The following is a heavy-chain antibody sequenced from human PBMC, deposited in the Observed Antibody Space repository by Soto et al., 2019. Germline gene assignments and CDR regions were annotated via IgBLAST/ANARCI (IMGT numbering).Heavy chain of an antibody. CDR3: ARHSSAWYGYFDY. CDR1: GSTFSSFW. V-gene: IGHV3-7*01. Sequence: GGSLRLSCAASGSTFSSFWMSGVRQAPGKGLEWVANIKQDGSEKYCVDSLKGRFTISRDNAEDSLYLQMSGLRAEDTAVYYCARHSSAWYGYFDYWGQGTLVTVSS. CDR2: IKQDGSEK. D-gene: IGHD6-19*01. J-gene: IGHJ4*02.